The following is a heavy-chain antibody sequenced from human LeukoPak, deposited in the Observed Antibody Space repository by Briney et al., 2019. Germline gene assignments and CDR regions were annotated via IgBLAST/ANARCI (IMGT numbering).Heavy chain of an antibody. CDR3: TTGWGDTYYDFWSGYPFDY. Sequence: GGSLRLSCVVSGLTFSDAWMTWVRQAPGKGLEWIGRILSKGSGGTTDYVAPVKGRFTISRDDSKNTLYLQMNSLKTEDTAVYYCTTGWGDTYYDFWSGYPFDYWGQGTLVTVSS. CDR1: GLTFSDAW. D-gene: IGHD3-3*01. CDR2: ILSKGSGGTT. V-gene: IGHV3-15*01. J-gene: IGHJ4*02.